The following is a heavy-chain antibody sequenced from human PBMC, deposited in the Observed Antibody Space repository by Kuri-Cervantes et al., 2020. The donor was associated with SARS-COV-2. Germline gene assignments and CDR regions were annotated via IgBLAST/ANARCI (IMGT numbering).Heavy chain of an antibody. J-gene: IGHJ4*02. V-gene: IGHV1-2*04. D-gene: IGHD2-2*01. CDR2: INPNSGGT. CDR3: ARVRGGYCSSTSCPNFHIDY. Sequence: ASVKVSCKASGYTFTGYYMHWVRQAPGQGLEWMGWINPNSGGTNYAQKFQGWVTMTRDTSISTAYMELSRLRSDDTAVYYCARVRGGYCSSTSCPNFHIDYWGQGTLVTVSS. CDR1: GYTFTGYY.